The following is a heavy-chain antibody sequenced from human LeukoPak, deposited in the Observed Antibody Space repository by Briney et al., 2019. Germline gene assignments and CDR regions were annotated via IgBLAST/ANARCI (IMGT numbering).Heavy chain of an antibody. CDR3: AKLLVYGSGIISGGYFDY. D-gene: IGHD3-10*01. V-gene: IGHV3-23*01. J-gene: IGHJ4*02. CDR1: GFTFSSYA. CDR2: ISGSGGST. Sequence: QPGGSLRLSCAASGFTFSSYAMSWVRQAPGKGLEWVSAISGSGGSTYYADSVKGRFTISRDNSKNTLYLQMNSLRAEDTAVYYCAKLLVYGSGIISGGYFDYWGQGTLVTVSS.